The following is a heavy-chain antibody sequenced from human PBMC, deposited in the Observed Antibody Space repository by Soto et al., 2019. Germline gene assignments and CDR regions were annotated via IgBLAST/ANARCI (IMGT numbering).Heavy chain of an antibody. CDR1: GFTFDDYA. CDR2: INWDSDTI. CDR3: GKDFHTNMALMDV. J-gene: IGHJ6*04. V-gene: IGHV3-9*01. D-gene: IGHD3-10*01. Sequence: EVQLVESGGDLVQPGRSLRLSCAASGFTFDDYAMHWVRQVPGKGLEWVAGINWDSDTIAYAASVRGRFTISRDNAKNSLYLQMNSLRAEDTALYYCGKDFHTNMALMDVWGKGTTVTVSS.